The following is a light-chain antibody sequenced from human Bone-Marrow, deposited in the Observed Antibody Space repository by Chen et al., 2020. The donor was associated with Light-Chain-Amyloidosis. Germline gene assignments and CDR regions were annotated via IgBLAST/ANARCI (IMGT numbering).Light chain of an antibody. CDR2: EDD. Sequence: NFMLTQPPSVSESPGKTVIIYCTRSSGSIATNYVQWYQQRPGSSPTPVIYEDDQRPSGVPDRFSGSIDRSSNSASLTISGLKTEDEADYYCQSYQGSSQGVFGGGTKLTVL. J-gene: IGLJ3*02. CDR1: SGSIATNY. CDR3: QSYQGSSQGV. V-gene: IGLV6-57*01.